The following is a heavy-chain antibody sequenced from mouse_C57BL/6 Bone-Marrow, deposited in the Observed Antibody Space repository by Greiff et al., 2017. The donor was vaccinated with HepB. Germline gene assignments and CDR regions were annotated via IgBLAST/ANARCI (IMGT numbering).Heavy chain of an antibody. D-gene: IGHD1-1*01. J-gene: IGHJ2*01. CDR2: INPNNGGT. CDR3: ARGGQFDITTVVATDY. CDR1: GYTFTDYN. Sequence: EVMLVESGPELVKPGASVKMSCKASGYTFTDYNMHWVKQSHGKSLEWIGYINPNNGGTSYNQKFKGKATLTVNKSSSTAYMELRSLTSEDSAVYYCARGGQFDITTVVATDYWGQGTTLTVSS. V-gene: IGHV1-22*01.